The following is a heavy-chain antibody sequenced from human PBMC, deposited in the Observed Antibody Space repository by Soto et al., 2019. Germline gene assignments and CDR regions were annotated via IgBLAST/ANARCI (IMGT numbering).Heavy chain of an antibody. CDR3: ARRQAAAGDNDLTFDY. Sequence: PGESLKISCKGSGYSFTSYWISWVRQVPGKGLEWMGRIDPSDSYTNYSPSFQGHVTISADKSISTAYLQWSSLKASDTAMYYCARRQAAAGDNDLTFDYRGQGTLVTGSS. V-gene: IGHV5-10-1*01. D-gene: IGHD6-13*01. CDR2: IDPSDSYT. J-gene: IGHJ4*02. CDR1: GYSFTSYW.